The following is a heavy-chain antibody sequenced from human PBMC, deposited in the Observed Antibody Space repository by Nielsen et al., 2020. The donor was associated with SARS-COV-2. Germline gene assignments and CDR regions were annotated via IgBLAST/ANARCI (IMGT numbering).Heavy chain of an antibody. CDR1: GFTFSNAW. Sequence: GESLKISCAASGFTFSNAWMSWVRQAPGKGLEWVGRIKSKTDGGTTDYAAPVKGRFTISRDDSKNTLYLQMNSLKTEDTAVYYCTTRALGSSGYHYWGQGTLVTVSS. CDR3: TTRALGSSGYHY. D-gene: IGHD3-22*01. J-gene: IGHJ4*02. V-gene: IGHV3-15*01. CDR2: IKSKTDGGTT.